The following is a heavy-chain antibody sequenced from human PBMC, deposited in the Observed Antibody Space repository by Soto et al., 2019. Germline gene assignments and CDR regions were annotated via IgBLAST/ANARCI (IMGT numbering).Heavy chain of an antibody. CDR1: GGSISSYY. J-gene: IGHJ4*02. CDR2: IYYSGGT. Sequence: PSETLSLTCPVSGGSISSYYWSWIRQPPGKGLEWIGYIYYSGGTNYNPSLKSRVTISVDSSKNHFSLKLSSVTAADTAVYYCARRYGGNLDYWGQGTLVTVSS. CDR3: ARRYGGNLDY. D-gene: IGHD1-26*01. V-gene: IGHV4-59*08.